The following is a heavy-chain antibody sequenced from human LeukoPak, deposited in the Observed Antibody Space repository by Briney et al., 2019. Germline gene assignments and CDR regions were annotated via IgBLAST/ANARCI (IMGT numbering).Heavy chain of an antibody. CDR3: ARASPGAKVVVAANFDY. Sequence: SETLSLTCAVSGGSISSGGYYWSWIRQHRGKGLEWIRYIYYSGSTYYNPSLKSRVTISVDTSKNQFSLKLSSVTAADTAVYYCARASPGAKVVVAANFDYWGQGTLVTVSS. V-gene: IGHV4-31*11. CDR1: GGSISSGGYY. D-gene: IGHD2-15*01. CDR2: IYYSGST. J-gene: IGHJ4*02.